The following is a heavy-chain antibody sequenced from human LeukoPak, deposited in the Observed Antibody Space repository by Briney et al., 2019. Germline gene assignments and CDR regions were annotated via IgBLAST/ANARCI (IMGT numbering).Heavy chain of an antibody. CDR2: IYTSGST. Sequence: SETLSLTCTVSGGSISSYYWSWIRQPAGKGLEWIGRIYTSGSTNYNPSLKSRVTLSVDTSKNQFSLKLSSVTAADTAVYYCARDRRHGSGSYGRFDYWGQGTLVTVSS. D-gene: IGHD3-10*01. J-gene: IGHJ4*02. CDR1: GGSISSYY. V-gene: IGHV4-4*07. CDR3: ARDRRHGSGSYGRFDY.